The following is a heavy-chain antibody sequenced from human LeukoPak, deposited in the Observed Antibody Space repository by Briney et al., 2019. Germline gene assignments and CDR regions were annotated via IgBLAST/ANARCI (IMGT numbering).Heavy chain of an antibody. Sequence: PSETLSLTCAVSGYSISSGYYWGWIRPPPGKGLEWIGRIYHSGSTYYNPSLKRRGTISEDTSKNQFSLKLSSVTAADTAVYYCARLGVVAAYSGYWGQGTLVTVSS. J-gene: IGHJ4*02. D-gene: IGHD2-15*01. CDR2: IYHSGST. V-gene: IGHV4-38-2*01. CDR1: GYSISSGYY. CDR3: ARLGVVAAYSGY.